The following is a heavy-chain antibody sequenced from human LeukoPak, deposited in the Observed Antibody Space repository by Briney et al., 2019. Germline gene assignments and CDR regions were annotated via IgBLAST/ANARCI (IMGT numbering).Heavy chain of an antibody. V-gene: IGHV4-59*12. CDR1: GGSISSYY. D-gene: IGHD3-22*01. CDR3: ARGPYYYDSSGPGAFDI. J-gene: IGHJ3*02. Sequence: NPSETLSLTCTVSGGSISSYYWSWIRQPPGKGLEWIGYIYYSGSTNYNPSLKSRVTISVDTSKNQFSLKLSSVTAADTAVYYCARGPYYYDSSGPGAFDIWGQGTMVTVSS. CDR2: IYYSGST.